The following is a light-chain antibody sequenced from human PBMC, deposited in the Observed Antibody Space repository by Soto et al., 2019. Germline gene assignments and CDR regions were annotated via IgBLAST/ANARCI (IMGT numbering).Light chain of an antibody. J-gene: IGKJ4*01. V-gene: IGKV1-5*03. Sequence: DVQMTQTSSTLHASAGHRVTLISXXNQSISTWVAWYQQKPGKAPNLLIYKASRLETGVPSRFSGSGSGTEFTLTISFLQPDDFATYYCQQYNSYSPLTSGGGAKVDIK. CDR3: QQYNSYSPLT. CDR1: QSISTW. CDR2: KAS.